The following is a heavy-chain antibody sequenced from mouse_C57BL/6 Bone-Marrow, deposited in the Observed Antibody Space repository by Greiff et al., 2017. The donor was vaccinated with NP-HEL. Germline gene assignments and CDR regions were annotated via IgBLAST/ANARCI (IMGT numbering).Heavy chain of an antibody. D-gene: IGHD2-5*01. Sequence: VTLKVSGAELVKPGASVKLSCTASGFNIKDYYMHWVKQRTEQGLEWIGRIDPEDGETKYDPKFQGKATITADTSSNTAYLQLSSLTSEDTAVYYCAPAYYSNYDYAMDYWGQGTSVTVSS. CDR1: GFNIKDYY. CDR3: APAYYSNYDYAMDY. J-gene: IGHJ4*01. CDR2: IDPEDGET. V-gene: IGHV14-2*01.